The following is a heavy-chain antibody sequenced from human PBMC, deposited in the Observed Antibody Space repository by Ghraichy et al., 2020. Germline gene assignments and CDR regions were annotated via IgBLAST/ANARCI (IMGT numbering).Heavy chain of an antibody. CDR3: ARVVTYYDFLDV. V-gene: IGHV3-53*01. J-gene: IGHJ6*04. D-gene: IGHD3-3*01. CDR1: GFTVSSNY. CDR2: IYSGGST. Sequence: GGSLRLSCAASGFTVSSNYMSWVRQAPGKGLEWVSVIYSGGSTYYADSVKGRFTIPRDNSKNTLYLQMNSLRAEDTAVYYCARVVTYYDFLDVWGKGTTVTVSS.